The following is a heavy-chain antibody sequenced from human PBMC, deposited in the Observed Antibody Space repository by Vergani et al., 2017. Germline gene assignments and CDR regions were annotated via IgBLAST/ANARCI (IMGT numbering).Heavy chain of an antibody. Sequence: VQLVQSGAEVKKPGASVKVSCKASGFTFSSYSMNWVRQAPGKGLEWVSSISSSSSYIYYADSVKGRFTISRDNAKNSLYLQMNSLRAEDTAVYYCARELELRSGFDYWGQGTLVTVSS. V-gene: IGHV3-21*01. J-gene: IGHJ4*02. CDR3: ARELELRSGFDY. D-gene: IGHD1-7*01. CDR2: ISSSSSYI. CDR1: GFTFSSYS.